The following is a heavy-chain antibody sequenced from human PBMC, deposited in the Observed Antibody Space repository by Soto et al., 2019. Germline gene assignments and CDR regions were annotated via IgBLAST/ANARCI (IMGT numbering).Heavy chain of an antibody. CDR2: INPNSGGT. D-gene: IGHD2-15*01. J-gene: IGHJ5*02. CDR3: ARGGYCSGGSCYSSLRFDP. V-gene: IGHV1-2*04. CDR1: GYTFTGYY. Sequence: QVQLVQSGAEVKKPGASVKVSCKASGYTFTGYYMHWVRQAPGQGLEWMGWINPNSGGTNYAQKFQGWVTMTRDTSISTAYMELSRLRSDDTAVYYCARGGYCSGGSCYSSLRFDPWGQGTLVTVSS.